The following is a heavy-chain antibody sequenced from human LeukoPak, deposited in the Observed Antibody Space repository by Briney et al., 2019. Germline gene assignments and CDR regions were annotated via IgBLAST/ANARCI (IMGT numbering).Heavy chain of an antibody. D-gene: IGHD5-18*01. V-gene: IGHV3-21*01. J-gene: IGHJ4*02. CDR1: GFTFSSYS. CDR3: ARGTAMVKCYFDY. CDR2: ISSSSSYI. Sequence: GGSLRLSCAASGFTFSSYSMNWVRQAPGKGLEWVSSISSSSSYIYYADSVKGRFTISRDNAKNSLYLQMNSQRAEDTAVYYCARGTAMVKCYFDYWGQGTLVTVSS.